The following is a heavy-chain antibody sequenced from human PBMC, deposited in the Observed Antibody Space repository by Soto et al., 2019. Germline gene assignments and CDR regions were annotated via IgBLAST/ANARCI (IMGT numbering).Heavy chain of an antibody. Sequence: EVQLVESGGGLVQPGRSLRLSCAASGFTFDDYAMHWVRQAPGKGLEWVSGISWNSGSIGYADSVKGRFTISRDNAKNSLYLQMNSLRAEDTALYYCATGITMVRRVQFPFDYWGQGTLVTVSS. CDR1: GFTFDDYA. CDR2: ISWNSGSI. V-gene: IGHV3-9*01. J-gene: IGHJ4*02. D-gene: IGHD3-10*01. CDR3: ATGITMVRRVQFPFDY.